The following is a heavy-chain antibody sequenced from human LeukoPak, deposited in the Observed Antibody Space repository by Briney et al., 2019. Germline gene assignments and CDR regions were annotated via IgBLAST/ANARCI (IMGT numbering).Heavy chain of an antibody. Sequence: AGGSLRLSCAASGFTFSSYGMHWVRQAPGKGLEWVAVISYDGSNKYYADSVKGRFTISRDNSKNTLYLQMNSLRAEDTAVYYCAKAYSVEYWSPFDYWGQGTLVTVSS. D-gene: IGHD2-8*02. CDR2: ISYDGSNK. V-gene: IGHV3-30*18. J-gene: IGHJ4*02. CDR3: AKAYSVEYWSPFDY. CDR1: GFTFSSYG.